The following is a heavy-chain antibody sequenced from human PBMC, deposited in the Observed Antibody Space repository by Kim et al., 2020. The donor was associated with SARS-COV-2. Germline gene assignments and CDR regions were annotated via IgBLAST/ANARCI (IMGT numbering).Heavy chain of an antibody. D-gene: IGHD6-19*01. Sequence: GGSLRLSCAASGFTFDDYAMHWVRQAPGKGLEWVSGISWNSGSIGNADSVKGRFTISRDNAKNSLYLQMNSLRAEDTALYYCAKDRLSGYSSGWYGGNDYWGQGTLVTVSS. CDR1: GFTFDDYA. CDR3: AKDRLSGYSSGWYGGNDY. J-gene: IGHJ4*02. CDR2: ISWNSGSI. V-gene: IGHV3-9*01.